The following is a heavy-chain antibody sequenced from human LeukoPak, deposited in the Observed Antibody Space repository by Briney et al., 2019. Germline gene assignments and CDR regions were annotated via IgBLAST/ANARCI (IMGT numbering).Heavy chain of an antibody. J-gene: IGHJ4*02. V-gene: IGHV7-4-1*02. D-gene: IGHD3-10*01. CDR3: ARLGYGSGSSLFDY. CDR1: GYTFTSYA. Sequence: ASVKVSCKASGYTFTSYAMNWVRQAPGQGLEWMGWINTNTGNPTYAQGFTGRFVLSLDTSVSTAYLQISSLKAEDTAVYYCARLGYGSGSSLFDYWGQGTLVTVSS. CDR2: INTNTGNP.